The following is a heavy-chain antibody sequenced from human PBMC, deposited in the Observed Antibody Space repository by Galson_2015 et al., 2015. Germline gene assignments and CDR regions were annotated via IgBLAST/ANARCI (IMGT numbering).Heavy chain of an antibody. CDR2: MSPSTGNA. CDR3: TRGDY. V-gene: IGHV1-8*01. J-gene: IGHJ4*02. Sequence: SVKVSCKASGYTFTNNDINWVRLATGQGLEWVAWMSPSTGNAGYAQNLQDRVTVTRDTSKSTAYMELSSLRSEDTAIYYCTRGDYWGQGTLVTVS. CDR1: GYTFTNND.